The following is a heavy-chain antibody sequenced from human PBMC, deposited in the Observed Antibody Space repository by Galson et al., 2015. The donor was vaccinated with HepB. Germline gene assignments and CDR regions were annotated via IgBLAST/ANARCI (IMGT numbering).Heavy chain of an antibody. Sequence: SVKVSCKASGYTFTSYGISWVRQAPGQGLEWMGWISAYNGNTNYAQNLQDRLTVTADASTSTAYMELRSLTSDDTAIYYCATSPHSSGWVYLDRWGQGTLVTVSS. J-gene: IGHJ4*02. CDR3: ATSPHSSGWVYLDR. CDR1: GYTFTSYG. D-gene: IGHD6-19*01. V-gene: IGHV1-18*04. CDR2: ISAYNGNT.